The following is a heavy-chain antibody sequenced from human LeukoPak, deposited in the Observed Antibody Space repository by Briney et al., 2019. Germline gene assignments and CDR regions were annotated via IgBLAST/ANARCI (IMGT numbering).Heavy chain of an antibody. Sequence: SETLSLTCTVSGGSISSSSYYWGWIRQPPGKGLEWIGSIYYSGSTYYNPSLKSRVTISVDTSKNQFSLKLSSVTAADTAVYYCARHGSNCSGGGCYTRIGAFDIWGQGTMVTVSS. CDR1: GGSISSSSYY. V-gene: IGHV4-39*01. J-gene: IGHJ3*02. CDR3: ARHGSNCSGGGCYTRIGAFDI. CDR2: IYYSGST. D-gene: IGHD2-15*01.